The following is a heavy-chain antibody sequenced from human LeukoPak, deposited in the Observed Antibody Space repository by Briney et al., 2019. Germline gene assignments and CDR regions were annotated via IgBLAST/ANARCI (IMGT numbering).Heavy chain of an antibody. D-gene: IGHD3-10*01. Sequence: GGSLRLSCAASGFTFSSYAMSWVRQAPGKGLEWVSAISGSGGSTYYADSVKGRFTISRDNAKNSLYLQMNSQRAEDTAVYYCARDPSMVRGVIRVLTFDYWGQGTLVTVSS. V-gene: IGHV3-23*01. J-gene: IGHJ4*02. CDR3: ARDPSMVRGVIRVLTFDY. CDR1: GFTFSSYA. CDR2: ISGSGGST.